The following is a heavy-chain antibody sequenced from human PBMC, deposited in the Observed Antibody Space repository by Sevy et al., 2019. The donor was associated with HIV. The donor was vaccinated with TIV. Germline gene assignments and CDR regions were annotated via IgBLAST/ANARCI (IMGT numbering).Heavy chain of an antibody. J-gene: IGHJ4*02. D-gene: IGHD3-9*01. V-gene: IGHV4-39*01. CDR3: ATTPLRYFSWDDY. Sequence: SETLSLTCTVSGGSISSSSYYWGWIRQPPGKGLEWMGGIYYSGSTYYNPSLKSRVTISVDTSKNQFSLKLISVTAADTAVYYCATTPLRYFSWDDYWGQGTLVTVSS. CDR2: IYYSGST. CDR1: GGSISSSSYY.